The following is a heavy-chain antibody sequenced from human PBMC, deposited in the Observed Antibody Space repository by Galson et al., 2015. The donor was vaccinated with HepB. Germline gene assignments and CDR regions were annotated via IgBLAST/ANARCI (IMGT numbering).Heavy chain of an antibody. D-gene: IGHD1-7*01. J-gene: IGHJ3*02. Sequence: SLRLSCAASGFTFSTYTMNWVRQAPGKGLEWVSYISSSSSTIYYADSVKGRFTISRDNAKNSLYLQMNSLRDEDTAVYYCARGNYYTYDIWGQGTMVTVSS. CDR3: ARGNYYTYDI. V-gene: IGHV3-48*02. CDR1: GFTFSTYT. CDR2: ISSSSSTI.